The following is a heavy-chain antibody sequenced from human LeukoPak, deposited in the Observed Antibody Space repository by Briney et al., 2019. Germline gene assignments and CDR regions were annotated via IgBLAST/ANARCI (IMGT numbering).Heavy chain of an antibody. V-gene: IGHV3-23*01. D-gene: IGHD3-22*01. J-gene: IGHJ6*03. CDR2: ISGSGGST. CDR3: ARDLSYYDSSGYHYYYYYYMDV. CDR1: GFTFSTYG. Sequence: PGGSLRLSCAASGFTFSTYGMTWVRQAPGKGLEWVSAISGSGGSTNYADSVKGRFTISRDNAKNSLYLQMNSLRAEDTAVYYCARDLSYYDSSGYHYYYYYYMDVWGKGTTVTISS.